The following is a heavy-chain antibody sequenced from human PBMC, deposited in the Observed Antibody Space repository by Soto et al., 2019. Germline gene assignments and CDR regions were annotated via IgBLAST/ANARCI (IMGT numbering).Heavy chain of an antibody. V-gene: IGHV1-8*01. CDR3: ARETVGYFQH. D-gene: IGHD2-15*01. J-gene: IGHJ1*01. Sequence: QVQLVQSGAEVKKPGASLKVSCKASGYTFTSYDINWVRQATGQGLEWMGWMNPNTGNTCYAQKYQGIDTMTGNTSIRTEYSELSSLRSEDTAMYYCARETVGYFQHWGQGTLVTGSS. CDR2: MNPNTGNT. CDR1: GYTFTSYD.